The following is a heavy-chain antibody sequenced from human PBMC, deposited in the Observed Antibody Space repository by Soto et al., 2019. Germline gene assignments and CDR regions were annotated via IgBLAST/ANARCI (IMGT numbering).Heavy chain of an antibody. V-gene: IGHV4-59*08. CDR2: IYYSGST. Sequence: SATLSVTCTVSGGFISSYYWSWSRQPPGKGLEWIGYIYYSGSTNYNPSLESRVTISVDTSKNQFSLKLSSVPAADTAVYYCARQVSSNYVSRWFDQWGPGTVVTGS. J-gene: IGHJ5*02. D-gene: IGHD4-4*01. CDR1: GGFISSYY. CDR3: ARQVSSNYVSRWFDQ.